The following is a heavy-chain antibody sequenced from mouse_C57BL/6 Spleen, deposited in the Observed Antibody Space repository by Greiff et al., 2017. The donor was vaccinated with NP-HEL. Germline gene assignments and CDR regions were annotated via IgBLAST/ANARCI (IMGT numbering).Heavy chain of an antibody. J-gene: IGHJ2*01. V-gene: IGHV1-82*01. CDR2: IYPGDGDT. D-gene: IGHD2-1*01. CDR1: GYAFSSSW. Sequence: QVQLQQSGPELVKPGASVKISCKASGYAFSSSWMNWVKQRPGKGLEWIGRIYPGDGDTNYNGKFKGKATLTADKSSSTAYMQLSSLTSEDSAVYFCASSSIYYGNVRYFDYWGQGTTLTVSS. CDR3: ASSSIYYGNVRYFDY.